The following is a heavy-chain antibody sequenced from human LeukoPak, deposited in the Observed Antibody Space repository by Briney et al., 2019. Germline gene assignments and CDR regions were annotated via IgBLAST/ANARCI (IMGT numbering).Heavy chain of an antibody. CDR3: ARDRTAAAGTSYFDY. J-gene: IGHJ4*02. CDR2: IYYSGST. Sequence: PSETLSLTCTVSGGSISSGGYYWSWIRQHPGKGLEWIGYIYYSGSTYYNPSLKSRVTISVDTSKNQFSLKLSSVTAADTAVYYCARDRTAAAGTSYFDYWGQGPLVTVSS. V-gene: IGHV4-31*03. D-gene: IGHD6-13*01. CDR1: GGSISSGGYY.